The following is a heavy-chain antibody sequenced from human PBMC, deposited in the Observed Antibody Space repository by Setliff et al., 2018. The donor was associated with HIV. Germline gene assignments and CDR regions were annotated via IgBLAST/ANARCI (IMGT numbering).Heavy chain of an antibody. D-gene: IGHD2-2*01. CDR2: MNPDSGNT. V-gene: IGHV1-8*01. CDR1: GYTSTSYD. J-gene: IGHJ4*02. Sequence: ASVKVSCKASGYTSTSYDINWVRQATGQGLEWMGWMNPDSGNTGSAQNFQGRLTITWNTSISTAYMELGSLRSEDTAVYYCARAGGYCGSTSCPYYFDYWGQGTLVTVSS. CDR3: ARAGGYCGSTSCPYYFDY.